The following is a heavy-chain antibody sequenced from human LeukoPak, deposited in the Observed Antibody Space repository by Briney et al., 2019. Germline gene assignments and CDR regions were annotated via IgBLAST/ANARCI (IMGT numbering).Heavy chain of an antibody. CDR2: IYYGGST. J-gene: IGHJ3*02. D-gene: IGHD6-13*01. V-gene: IGHV4-59*08. CDR1: GGSISSYY. Sequence: PSETLSLTCTVSGGSISSYYWSWIRQPPGKGLEWIGYIYYGGSTNYNPSLKSRVTISVDTSKNQFSLKLSSVTAADTAVYYCARHQLDSSSWYWRLDAFDIWGQGTMVTVSS. CDR3: ARHQLDSSSWYWRLDAFDI.